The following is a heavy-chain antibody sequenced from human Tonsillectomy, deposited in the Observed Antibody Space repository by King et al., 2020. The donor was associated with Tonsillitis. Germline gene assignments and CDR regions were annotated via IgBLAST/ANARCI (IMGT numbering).Heavy chain of an antibody. J-gene: IGHJ6*03. CDR2: INHSGST. Sequence: VQLQQWGAGLLKPSETLSLTCAVYGGSFSGYYWSWIRQPPGKGLEWIGEINHSGSTNYNPSLKSRVTISVDTSKNQFSLKLSSVTAADTAVYYCARGAPPRYVWGTNYYMDVWGKGTTVTVSS. V-gene: IGHV4-34*01. CDR3: ARGAPPRYVWGTNYYMDV. D-gene: IGHD3-16*01. CDR1: GGSFSGYY.